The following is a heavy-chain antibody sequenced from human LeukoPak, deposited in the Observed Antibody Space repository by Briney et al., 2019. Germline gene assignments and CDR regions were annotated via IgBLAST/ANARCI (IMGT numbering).Heavy chain of an antibody. Sequence: PGGSLILSCAASGFTFSSYGMHWVRQAPGKGLEWVAVISYDGSNKYYADSVKGRFTISRDNSKNTLYLQMNSLRAEDTAVYYCVKGPYCGGDCYFPDYCGQGTLVTVSS. CDR2: ISYDGSNK. D-gene: IGHD2-21*02. CDR3: VKGPYCGGDCYFPDY. J-gene: IGHJ4*02. V-gene: IGHV3-30*18. CDR1: GFTFSSYG.